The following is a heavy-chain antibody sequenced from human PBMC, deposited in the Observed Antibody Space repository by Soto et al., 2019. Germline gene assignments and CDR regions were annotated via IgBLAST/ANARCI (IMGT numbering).Heavy chain of an antibody. Sequence: QVQLVESGGGVVQPGRSLRLSCAASGFTFSSYGMHWVRQAPGKGLEWVAVISYDGSNKYYADSVKGRFTISRDNSKNTLYLQMNSLRAEDTAVYYCATTGLRGDIVVVVAATRRDYWGQGTLVTVSS. D-gene: IGHD2-15*01. CDR1: GFTFSSYG. V-gene: IGHV3-30*03. CDR2: ISYDGSNK. CDR3: ATTGLRGDIVVVVAATRRDY. J-gene: IGHJ4*02.